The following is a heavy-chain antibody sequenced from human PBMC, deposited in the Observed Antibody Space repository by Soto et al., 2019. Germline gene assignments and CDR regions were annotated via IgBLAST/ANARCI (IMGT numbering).Heavy chain of an antibody. J-gene: IGHJ4*02. D-gene: IGHD1-1*01. CDR1: GFTFSGAW. CDR3: TIGTGLNECDY. V-gene: IGHV3-15*01. Sequence: EVSLRLSCVVSGFTFSGAWMTWVRQAPGKGLEWVGRIKRKIDGETTDYAAPVKGRFTISRDDSKSTLYLQRNSLRTEDTAMYDCTIGTGLNECDYWGKGALVTVSS. CDR2: IKRKIDGETT.